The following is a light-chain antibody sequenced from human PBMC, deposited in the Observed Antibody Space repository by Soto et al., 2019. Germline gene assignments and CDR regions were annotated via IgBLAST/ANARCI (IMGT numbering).Light chain of an antibody. Sequence: DIQMTQSPSSVAASVGVRVTITCRASQGISSWVAWYQQKPGKAPKLLIYAASSLQSGVLSRFSGSGSGTEFTLTISGRQPEDFATYYCQQAKIFPQTFGQGTKVELK. CDR1: QGISSW. V-gene: IGKV1-12*01. CDR2: AAS. CDR3: QQAKIFPQT. J-gene: IGKJ1*01.